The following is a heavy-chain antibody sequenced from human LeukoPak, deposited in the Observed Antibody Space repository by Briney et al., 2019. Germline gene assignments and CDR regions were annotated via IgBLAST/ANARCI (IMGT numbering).Heavy chain of an antibody. CDR1: GGSISSYY. D-gene: IGHD3-22*01. Sequence: SETLSLTCTVSGGSISSYYWSWIRQPPGKGLEWIGYIYYSGSTNYNPSLKSRVTISVDTSKNQFSLKLSSVTAADTAVYYCARYHLNYGSGSCFDYWGQGTLVTVSS. CDR2: IYYSGST. J-gene: IGHJ4*02. CDR3: ARYHLNYGSGSCFDY. V-gene: IGHV4-59*08.